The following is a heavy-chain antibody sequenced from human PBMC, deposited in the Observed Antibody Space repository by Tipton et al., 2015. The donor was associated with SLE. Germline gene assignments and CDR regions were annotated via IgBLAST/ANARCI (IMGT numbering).Heavy chain of an antibody. J-gene: IGHJ4*02. CDR3: ARDGGHTYLLGSFDY. D-gene: IGHD3-16*01. V-gene: IGHV4-39*07. CDR2: IYYSGRT. Sequence: TLSLTCTVSGGSIGSDNDYWGWIRQPPGKGLEWIGSIYYSGRTYYNPSLKSRVTISLDPPKSQFSLKLTSVTAADTAMYYCARDGGHTYLLGSFDYWGQGTPVNVS. CDR1: GGSIGSDNDY.